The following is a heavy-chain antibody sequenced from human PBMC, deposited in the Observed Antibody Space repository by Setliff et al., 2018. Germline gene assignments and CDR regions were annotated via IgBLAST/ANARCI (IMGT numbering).Heavy chain of an antibody. D-gene: IGHD6-19*01. CDR3: AKSGSGSYGADPYLED. J-gene: IGHJ4*02. V-gene: IGHV3-48*01. CDR2: ISSSGSPI. Sequence: PGGSLRLSCEGSGFTFSTYSMHWVRQAPGKGLEWISYISSSGSPIYYADSVRGRFTISRDKGGNSLYLQMNSLRAEDTAVYYCAKSGSGSYGADPYLEDWGQGTLVTVSS. CDR1: GFTFSTYS.